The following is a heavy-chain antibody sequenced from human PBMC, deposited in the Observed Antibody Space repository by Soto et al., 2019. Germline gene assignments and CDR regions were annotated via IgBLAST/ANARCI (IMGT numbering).Heavy chain of an antibody. Sequence: EVQLLESGGGLVQPGGSLRLSWAASGFTFSSYAMSWVRQAPGKGLEWVSAISGSGGSTYSADSVKGRFTISRDNSKNTLHLQMNSLRAEDTAVYYCAKDISGSYYDFDYWGQGTLVTVSS. V-gene: IGHV3-23*01. CDR3: AKDISGSYYDFDY. J-gene: IGHJ4*02. CDR2: ISGSGGST. CDR1: GFTFSSYA. D-gene: IGHD1-26*01.